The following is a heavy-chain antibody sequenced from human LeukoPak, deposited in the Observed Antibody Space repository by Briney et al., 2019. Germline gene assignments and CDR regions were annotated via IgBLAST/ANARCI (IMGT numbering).Heavy chain of an antibody. CDR1: GYTFTGYY. CDR2: INPNSGGT. J-gene: IGHJ5*02. V-gene: IGHV1-2*02. CDR3: ARTGYCSGGSCYGLEWFDP. Sequence: ASVKVSCKASGYTFTGYYMHWVRQAPGQGLEWMGIINPNSGGTNYAQKFQGRVTMTRDTSISTAYMELSRLRSDDTAVYYCARTGYCSGGSCYGLEWFDPWGQGTLVTVSS. D-gene: IGHD2-15*01.